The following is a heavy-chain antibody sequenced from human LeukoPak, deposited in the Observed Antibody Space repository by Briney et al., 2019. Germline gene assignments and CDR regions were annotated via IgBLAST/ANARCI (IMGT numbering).Heavy chain of an antibody. CDR2: IYYSGST. Sequence: SETLSLTCTVSGGSISSYYWSWIRQPPGKGLEWIGYIYYSGSTNYNPSLKSRVTMSVDTSKNQFSLKLSSVTAADTAVYYCARGPNSVAGYFDYWGQGTLVTVSS. V-gene: IGHV4-59*01. CDR3: ARGPNSVAGYFDY. CDR1: GGSISSYY. D-gene: IGHD6-19*01. J-gene: IGHJ4*02.